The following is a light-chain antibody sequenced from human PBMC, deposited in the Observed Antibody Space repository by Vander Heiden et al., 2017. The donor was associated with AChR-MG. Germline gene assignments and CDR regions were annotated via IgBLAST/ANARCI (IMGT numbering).Light chain of an antibody. CDR1: SSDIGGYNY. V-gene: IGLV2-14*03. CDR3: LSYTSSSTYV. J-gene: IGLJ1*01. Sequence: QSALTQPASVSGSPGQSLTISCTGTSSDIGGYNYVSWYQPHPDRAPKLIMCDVTKRPSGISNRFSGSKSGNTASLTISGLQAEDEADYYCLSYTSSSTYVFGTGTKLTVL. CDR2: DVT.